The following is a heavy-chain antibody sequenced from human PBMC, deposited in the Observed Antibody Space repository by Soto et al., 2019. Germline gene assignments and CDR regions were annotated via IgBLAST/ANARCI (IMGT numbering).Heavy chain of an antibody. Sequence: SENLALSCTVSEGSISSGCYYWSLIRQPPGKGLEWMGYSDYSGSTYYNPSLKSRVTISVDTSKKQFALKLSSVTAADTAVYYCARSLFYYGSSGYYLEWSDPRGQAILVTVSS. CDR3: ARSLFYYGSSGYYLEWSDP. V-gene: IGHV4-30-4*01. J-gene: IGHJ5*02. CDR2: SDYSGST. CDR1: EGSISSGCYY. D-gene: IGHD3-22*01.